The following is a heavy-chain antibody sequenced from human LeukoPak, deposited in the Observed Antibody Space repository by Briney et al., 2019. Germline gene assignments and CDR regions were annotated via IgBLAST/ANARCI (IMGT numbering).Heavy chain of an antibody. D-gene: IGHD3-22*01. CDR2: IKPSGGGT. J-gene: IGHJ1*01. CDR1: GYTFTNYY. V-gene: IGHV1-46*01. CDR3: ARDHFDSGGYYYLLGYFEH. Sequence: ASVKVSCKASGYTFTNYYVHWVRQAPGQGLEWMGIIKPSGGGTSYALKFQGRVTMTRDTSTSTAYMELSSLRSEDTAVYYCARDHFDSGGYYYLLGYFEHWGQGTLATVSS.